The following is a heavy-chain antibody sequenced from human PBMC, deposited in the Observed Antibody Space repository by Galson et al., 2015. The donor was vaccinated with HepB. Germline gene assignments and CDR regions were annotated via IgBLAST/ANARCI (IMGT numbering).Heavy chain of an antibody. CDR2: ISYDGSNK. CDR3: ARVSGIYSSSWYYFDY. J-gene: IGHJ4*02. CDR1: GFTFSSYA. V-gene: IGHV3-30-3*01. Sequence: SLRLSCAASGFTFSSYAMHWVRQAPGKGLEWVAVISYDGSNKYYADSVEGRFTISRDNSKNTLYLQMNSLRAEDTAVYYCARVSGIYSSSWYYFDYWGQGTLVTVSS. D-gene: IGHD6-13*01.